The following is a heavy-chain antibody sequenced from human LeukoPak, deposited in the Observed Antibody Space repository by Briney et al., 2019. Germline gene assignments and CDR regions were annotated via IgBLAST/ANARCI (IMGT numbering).Heavy chain of an antibody. V-gene: IGHV1-18*04. Sequence: GASVKVSCKASGYTFTSYGISWVRQAPGQGLEWMGWISAYNGNTNYAQKLQGRVTMTTDTSTSTAYMELRSLRSDDTAVYYCGITRYAGFGDHANWFDPRGQGTLVTVSS. D-gene: IGHD3-10*01. CDR2: ISAYNGNT. CDR3: GITRYAGFGDHANWFDP. J-gene: IGHJ5*02. CDR1: GYTFTSYG.